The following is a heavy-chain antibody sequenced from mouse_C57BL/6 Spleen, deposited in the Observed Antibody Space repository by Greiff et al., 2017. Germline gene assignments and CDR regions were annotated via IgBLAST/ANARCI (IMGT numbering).Heavy chain of an antibody. D-gene: IGHD3-2*02. CDR3: AMGDSSGYVDAWFAY. CDR1: GYTFTGYW. CDR2: ILPGSGST. J-gene: IGHJ3*01. Sequence: VQLQQSGAELMKPGASVKLSCKATGYTFTGYWIEWVKQRPGHGLEWIGEILPGSGSTNYNEKFKGKATFTADTSSNTAYMQLSSLTTEDSAIYYCAMGDSSGYVDAWFAYWGQGTLVTVSA. V-gene: IGHV1-9*01.